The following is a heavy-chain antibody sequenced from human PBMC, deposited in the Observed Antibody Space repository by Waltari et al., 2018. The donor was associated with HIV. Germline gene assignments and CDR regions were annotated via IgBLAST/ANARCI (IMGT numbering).Heavy chain of an antibody. CDR2: IDWEYDK. CDR3: ARIRYCSGCSCYSNAFDI. CDR1: GLSLSTRGMS. D-gene: IGHD2-15*01. Sequence: HVTLRESGPALVKPKQTLTLTCTFSGLSLSTRGMSVSWIIQPPGTALDWLALIDWEYDKYYITSLKTRLTISKDTSKNQVVLTMTNMDPVDTATYYCARIRYCSGCSCYSNAFDIWGQGTMVTVSS. J-gene: IGHJ3*02. V-gene: IGHV2-70*01.